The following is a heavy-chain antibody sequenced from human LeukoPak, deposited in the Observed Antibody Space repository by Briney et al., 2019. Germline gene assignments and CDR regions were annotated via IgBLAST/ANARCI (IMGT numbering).Heavy chain of an antibody. V-gene: IGHV3-15*01. CDR1: GLDFRNAW. Sequence: GGSLRLSCAASGLDFRNAWMSWVRQAPGKGLEWVAHIKRNTDTGTISYGAPVEGRFTVSRDDSKNTLYLQMNSLKIEDTGVYYCTPGDRGGQNYWGQGTLVTVSS. CDR2: IKRNTDTGTI. D-gene: IGHD3-16*01. CDR3: TPGDRGGQNY. J-gene: IGHJ4*02.